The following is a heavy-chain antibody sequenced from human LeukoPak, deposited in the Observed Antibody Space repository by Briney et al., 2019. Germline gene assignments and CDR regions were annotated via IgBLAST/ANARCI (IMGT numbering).Heavy chain of an antibody. CDR3: ARDIDAAAPMGVYFHH. CDR1: GYTFTGYE. D-gene: IGHD3-10*01. CDR2: LNPNTGGT. Sequence: ASVKDSCMVSGYTFTGYEIHWFRQAPGQGLEWMGRLNPNTGGTDYTQRFKGRVTMTRDTSTSTAYTELKRLTSDDTAVYHCARDIDAAAPMGVYFHHWGQGTLVTVSS. J-gene: IGHJ4*02. V-gene: IGHV1-2*02.